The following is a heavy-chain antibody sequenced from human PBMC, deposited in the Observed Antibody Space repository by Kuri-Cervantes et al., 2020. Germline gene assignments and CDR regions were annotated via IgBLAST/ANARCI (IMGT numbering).Heavy chain of an antibody. D-gene: IGHD2-15*01. V-gene: IGHV3-7*01. J-gene: IGHJ4*02. CDR2: INENGNEK. CDR1: GCTFSSYS. Sequence: ETLSLTCAASGCTFSSYSMNWFRQAPGKGLEWVANINENGNEKRYVDSVEGRFTISRDNAKNSLYLQMDTLRAEATAIYYCTTEWWARPEYWGQGTLVTVSS. CDR3: TTEWWARPEY.